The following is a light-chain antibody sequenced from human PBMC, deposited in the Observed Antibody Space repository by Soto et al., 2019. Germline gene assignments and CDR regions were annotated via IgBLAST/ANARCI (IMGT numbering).Light chain of an antibody. CDR3: QQNNKWTPVT. Sequence: EVVMTQSPATVSVSPGEGVTLSCRASQSISKGLAWYQQKPGQAPRLLIYDASTRAIGVAARFSGSGSGTEFTLTISSLQSEYFAFYYCQQNNKWTPVTFGGGTKVEIK. V-gene: IGKV3-15*01. CDR2: DAS. J-gene: IGKJ4*01. CDR1: QSISKG.